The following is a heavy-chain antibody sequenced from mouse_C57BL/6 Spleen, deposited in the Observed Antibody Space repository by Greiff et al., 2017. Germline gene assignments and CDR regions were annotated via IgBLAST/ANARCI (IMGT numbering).Heavy chain of an antibody. CDR2: IWSGGST. V-gene: IGHV2-2*01. CDR1: GFSLTSYG. J-gene: IGHJ4*01. Sequence: VQVVESGPGLVQPSQSLSITCTVSGFSLTSYGVHWVRQSPGQGLEWLGVIWSGGSTDYNAAFISRLSISKDNPKSKVFFKMNSLQADDTAIYYCARPNLLYAMDYWGKGTSVTVSS. CDR3: ARPNLLYAMDY.